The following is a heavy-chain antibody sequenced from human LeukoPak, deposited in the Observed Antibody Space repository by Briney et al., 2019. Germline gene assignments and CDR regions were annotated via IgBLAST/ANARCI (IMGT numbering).Heavy chain of an antibody. V-gene: IGHV3-7*01. CDR2: INQDGSEK. CDR3: ARESAYCSGGSCYFDY. D-gene: IGHD2-15*01. Sequence: GGSLRLSCAASGFTFSSYWMSWVRQAPGKGLEWVADINQDGSEKYYVDSVKGRFTISRDNAKNSLYLQMNSLRAEDTAVYYCARESAYCSGGSCYFDYWGQGTLVTVSS. CDR1: GFTFSSYW. J-gene: IGHJ4*02.